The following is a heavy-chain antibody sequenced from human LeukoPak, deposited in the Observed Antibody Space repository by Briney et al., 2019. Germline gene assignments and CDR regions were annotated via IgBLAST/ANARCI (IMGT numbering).Heavy chain of an antibody. Sequence: GGFLRLSCAASGFTFSTYKMHWVRQAPGKGLEWVSYIFTTGSTILYADSVKGRFTISRDNAKNSLYLQMNSLRAEDTAVYYCTRESSRDCDFDSWGQGTLVTVSS. CDR1: GFTFSTYK. V-gene: IGHV3-48*03. CDR2: IFTTGSTI. J-gene: IGHJ4*02. CDR3: TRESSRDCDFDS. D-gene: IGHD2-21*02.